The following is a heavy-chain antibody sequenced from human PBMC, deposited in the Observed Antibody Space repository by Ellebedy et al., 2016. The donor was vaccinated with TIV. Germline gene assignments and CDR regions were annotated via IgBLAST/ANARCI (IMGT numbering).Heavy chain of an antibody. Sequence: GESLKISCAASGFTVTTNYMNWVRQAPGKGLEWVSVIFSAADGGATHYADSAKGRVTISSDSSKNTLYLQMNSLRAEDTAVYYCARDAAGNGGKLDYWGQGALVTVSS. CDR1: GFTVTTNY. CDR2: IFSAADGGAT. D-gene: IGHD4-23*01. J-gene: IGHJ4*02. V-gene: IGHV3-53*01. CDR3: ARDAAGNGGKLDY.